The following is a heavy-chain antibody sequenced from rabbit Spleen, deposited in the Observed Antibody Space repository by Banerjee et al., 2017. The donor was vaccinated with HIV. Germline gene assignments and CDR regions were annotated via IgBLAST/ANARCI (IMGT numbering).Heavy chain of an antibody. D-gene: IGHD1-1*01. CDR3: ARDLVGVIGWNFYL. CDR2: INAATTKP. Sequence: QEQLVESGGGLVQPGGSLKLSCTASGFSFSNKAVMCWVRQAPGKGLEWIACINAATTKPVYATWAKGRFTISRTSSTTVTLRMTSLTAADTATYFCARDLVGVIGWNFYLWGQGTLVTVS. J-gene: IGHJ4*01. CDR1: GFSFSNKAV. V-gene: IGHV1S45*01.